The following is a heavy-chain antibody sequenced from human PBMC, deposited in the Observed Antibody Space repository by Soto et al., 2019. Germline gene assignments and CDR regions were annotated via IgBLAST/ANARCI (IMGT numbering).Heavy chain of an antibody. J-gene: IGHJ4*02. D-gene: IGHD1-1*01. CDR1: GGTLNGYY. V-gene: IGHV4-34*01. Sequence: QVQLQQWGAGLLKTSETLSLTCAVYGGTLNGYYWRWIRQPPGKGLEWIGEIDQSRGTNYNPSLKSRVSISLDPSNNHFSLKLRSVAAADSAVYYCAGGTLTATTATDYWGQGSLVTVSS. CDR3: AGGTLTATTATDY. CDR2: IDQSRGT.